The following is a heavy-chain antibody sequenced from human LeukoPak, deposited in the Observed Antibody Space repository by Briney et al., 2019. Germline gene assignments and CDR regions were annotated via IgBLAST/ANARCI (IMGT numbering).Heavy chain of an antibody. Sequence: PGGSLRLSCAASGFIFNNYWMHWVRQAPEKGLVWVARIHNDGSSPDYADSVKGRFTISRDNAKNTLYLQMNSLRVEDTAVYYCARAGDLGGQWGQGTLVIVSS. J-gene: IGHJ4*02. CDR2: IHNDGSSP. D-gene: IGHD4-23*01. CDR1: GFIFNNYW. CDR3: ARAGDLGGQ. V-gene: IGHV3-74*01.